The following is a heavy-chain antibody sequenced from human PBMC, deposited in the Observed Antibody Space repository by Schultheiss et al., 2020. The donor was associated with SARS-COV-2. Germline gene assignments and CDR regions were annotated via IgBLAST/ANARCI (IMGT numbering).Heavy chain of an antibody. CDR2: IIPIFGTA. CDR1: GGTFSSYA. CDR3: ARHYCSSTSCYPSYYYYCMDV. D-gene: IGHD2-2*01. J-gene: IGHJ6*03. Sequence: SVKVSCKASGGTFSSYAISWVRQAPGQGLEWMGGIIPIFGTANYAQKFQGRVTITADESTSTAYMELSSLRSEDTAVYYCARHYCSSTSCYPSYYYYCMDVWGKGTTVTVSS. V-gene: IGHV1-69*13.